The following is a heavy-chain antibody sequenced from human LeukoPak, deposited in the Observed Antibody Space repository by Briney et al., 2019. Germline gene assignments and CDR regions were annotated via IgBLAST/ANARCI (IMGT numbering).Heavy chain of an antibody. Sequence: AETLSLTCAVYGGSFSGYYWSWIRQSPGKGLEWIGEINQSGSTNHNPSLKSRVTISVDTSKNQFSLKVSSVTAADTAVYYCARGYGSGFAYWGQGTLVTVSS. V-gene: IGHV4-34*01. CDR3: ARGYGSGFAY. J-gene: IGHJ4*02. D-gene: IGHD3-10*01. CDR2: INQSGST. CDR1: GGSFSGYY.